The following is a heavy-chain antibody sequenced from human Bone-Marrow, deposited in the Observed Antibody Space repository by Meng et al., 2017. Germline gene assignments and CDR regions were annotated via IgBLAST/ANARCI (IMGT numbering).Heavy chain of an antibody. J-gene: IGHJ3*02. D-gene: IGHD3-9*01. V-gene: IGHV4-59*01. CDR3: ASAPINYDQLTGYYSGAFYI. Sequence: SETLSLTCTVSGASMRSYYWSWIRQAPGKGLEWIGEISYSGSTNYNPSLNSRVTISMDTSKMQFSLKLSSVAAADTAVYYCASAPINYDQLTGYYSGAFYIWGPGTMVTVSS. CDR2: ISYSGST. CDR1: GASMRSYY.